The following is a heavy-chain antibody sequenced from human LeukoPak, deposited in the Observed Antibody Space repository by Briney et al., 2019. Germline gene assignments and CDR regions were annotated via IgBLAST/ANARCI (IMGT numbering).Heavy chain of an antibody. CDR3: ARTLTDYGGNACDI. CDR1: GGSISSGGYY. J-gene: IGHJ3*02. D-gene: IGHD4-23*01. V-gene: IGHV4-31*03. CDR2: IYYSGST. Sequence: SQTLSLTCTVSGGSISSGGYYWSWIRQHPGKGLEWIGYIYYSGSTYYNPSLKSRVTISVDTSKNQFSLKLSSVTAADTAVYYCARTLTDYGGNACDIWGQGTMVTVSS.